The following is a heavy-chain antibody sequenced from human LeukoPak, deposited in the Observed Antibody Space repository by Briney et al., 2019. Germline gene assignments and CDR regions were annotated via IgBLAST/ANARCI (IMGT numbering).Heavy chain of an antibody. Sequence: GESLKISCKGSGYRFTSYWIGWVRPMPGKGLEWMGIIYPGDSDTRYSPSFQGQVTISADKSISTAYLQWSSLKASDTAMYYCARLSYYGSGSYFGAFDIWGQGTMVTVSS. J-gene: IGHJ3*02. D-gene: IGHD3-10*01. CDR3: ARLSYYGSGSYFGAFDI. CDR2: IYPGDSDT. CDR1: GYRFTSYW. V-gene: IGHV5-51*01.